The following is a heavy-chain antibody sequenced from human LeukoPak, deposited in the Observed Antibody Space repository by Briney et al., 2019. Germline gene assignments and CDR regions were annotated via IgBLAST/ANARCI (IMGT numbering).Heavy chain of an antibody. D-gene: IGHD6-19*01. CDR2: ISAYNGNT. CDR3: ARVVGSGWLYYFDY. J-gene: IGHJ4*02. V-gene: IGHV1-18*01. CDR1: GYTFTSYG. Sequence: ASVKVSCKASGYTFTSYGISWVRQAPGQGLEWMGWISAYNGNTNYAQKLQGRVTMTTDTSTSTAYMELRSLGSDDTAVYYCARVVGSGWLYYFDYWGQGTLVTVSS.